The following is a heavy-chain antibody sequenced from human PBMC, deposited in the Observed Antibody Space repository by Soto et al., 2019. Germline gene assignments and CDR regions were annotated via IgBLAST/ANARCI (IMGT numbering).Heavy chain of an antibody. CDR3: ARGDDYIWGSYRPLYYYYYYMDV. V-gene: IGHV4-34*01. Sequence: SETLSLTCAVYGGSFSGYYWSWIRQPPGKGLEWIGEINHSGSTNYNPSLKSRVTISVDTSKNQFSLKLSSVTAADTAVYYCARGDDYIWGSYRPLYYYYYYMDVWGKGTTVTVSS. J-gene: IGHJ6*03. D-gene: IGHD3-16*02. CDR2: INHSGST. CDR1: GGSFSGYY.